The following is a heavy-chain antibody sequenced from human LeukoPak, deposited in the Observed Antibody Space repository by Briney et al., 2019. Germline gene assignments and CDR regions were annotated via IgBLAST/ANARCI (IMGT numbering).Heavy chain of an antibody. V-gene: IGHV4-38-2*02. CDR3: ARGTPYYDSSGYYFSLVAFDI. CDR1: GYSISSGYY. Sequence: SETLSLTCTVSGYSISSGYYWGWIRQPPGKGLEWIGSIFHSGSTYYNPSLRGRVTISLDTSKNQFSLRLSSVTAADTAVYYCARGTPYYDSSGYYFSLVAFDIWGQGTMVTVSS. D-gene: IGHD3-22*01. CDR2: IFHSGST. J-gene: IGHJ3*02.